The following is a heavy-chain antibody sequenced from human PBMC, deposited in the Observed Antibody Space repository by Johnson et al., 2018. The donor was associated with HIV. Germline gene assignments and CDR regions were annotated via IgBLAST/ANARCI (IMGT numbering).Heavy chain of an antibody. CDR2: ISGSGGST. CDR1: GFTFSSYD. J-gene: IGHJ3*02. D-gene: IGHD3-16*01. Sequence: MQLVESGGGLVQPGGSLRLSCAASGFTFSSYDMSWVRQAPGKGLEWVSGISGSGGSTYYADSVKGRFTISRDNSKNTLYLQMNSLRAEDTAVYYCAREGDYVWGPGKVSDIWGQGTMVTVSS. V-gene: IGHV3-23*04. CDR3: AREGDYVWGPGKVSDI.